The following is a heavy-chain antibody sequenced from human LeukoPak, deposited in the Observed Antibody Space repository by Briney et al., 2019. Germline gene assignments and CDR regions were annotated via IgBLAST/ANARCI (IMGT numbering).Heavy chain of an antibody. Sequence: GGSLRLSCAASGFTFSSYSMNWVRQAPGKGLEWVSSISSSSSYIYYADSVKGRFTISRDNAKNSLYLQMSSLRAEDTAVYYCASEPPRYGSLYYFDYWGQGTLVTVSS. CDR1: GFTFSSYS. CDR2: ISSSSSYI. V-gene: IGHV3-21*01. J-gene: IGHJ4*02. D-gene: IGHD4-17*01. CDR3: ASEPPRYGSLYYFDY.